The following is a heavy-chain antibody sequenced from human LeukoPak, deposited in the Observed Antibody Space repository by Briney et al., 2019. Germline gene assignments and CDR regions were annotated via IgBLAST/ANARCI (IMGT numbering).Heavy chain of an antibody. CDR3: ARVPRHIVGALFDY. CDR2: IIPILGLA. D-gene: IGHD1-26*01. J-gene: IGHJ4*02. Sequence: GASVKVSCKASGGTFSSYAISWVRQAPGQGLEWMGRIIPILGLANYAQRFQGRVTITADKSTSTAYMELSSLRSEDTAVYYCARVPRHIVGALFDYWGQGTLVTVSS. V-gene: IGHV1-69*04. CDR1: GGTFSSYA.